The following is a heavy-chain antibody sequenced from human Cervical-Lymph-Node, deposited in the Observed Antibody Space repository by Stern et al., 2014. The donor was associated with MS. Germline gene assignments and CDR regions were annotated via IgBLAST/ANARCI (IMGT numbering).Heavy chain of an antibody. Sequence: KESGPRLVKPSETLSLTCSVSPYSISSGYYWAWIRQSPGKGLEWIGTTHRSGSTYYNPSLKSRVTISADTSKNQFFLMLTSVAAADTAVYYCARWGYGDYEADYWGQGTLVTVSS. V-gene: IGHV4-38-2*02. J-gene: IGHJ4*02. D-gene: IGHD4-17*01. CDR1: PYSISSGYY. CDR3: ARWGYGDYEADY. CDR2: THRSGST.